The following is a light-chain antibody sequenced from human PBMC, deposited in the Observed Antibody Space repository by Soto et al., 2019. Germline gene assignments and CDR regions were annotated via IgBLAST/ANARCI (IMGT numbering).Light chain of an antibody. V-gene: IGKV1-5*01. CDR1: PRIGRW. J-gene: IGKJ2*01. Sequence: DIQMTQSPSTLSASVGDSVTITCRASPRIGRWLAWYQQKQGRAPKLLIYDASTLQSGVPSRFSSSGSGTEFTLNITFLQADDFSTYYCQQYNHYSSNTFGLGTKLEF. CDR2: DAS. CDR3: QQYNHYSSNT.